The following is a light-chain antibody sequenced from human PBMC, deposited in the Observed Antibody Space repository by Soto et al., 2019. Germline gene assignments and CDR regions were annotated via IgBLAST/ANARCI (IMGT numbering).Light chain of an antibody. CDR1: QTVRSS. Sequence: EIVLTHSPATLSLSPGERATLSCRASQTVRSSLVWYQQKPGQAPRLLIYDASTRATGLPARFSGRVSGAEFTLTISSLQSEDFAVYYCQHYNNWPLTFGAGTKVDIK. V-gene: IGKV3-15*01. CDR3: QHYNNWPLT. CDR2: DAS. J-gene: IGKJ4*01.